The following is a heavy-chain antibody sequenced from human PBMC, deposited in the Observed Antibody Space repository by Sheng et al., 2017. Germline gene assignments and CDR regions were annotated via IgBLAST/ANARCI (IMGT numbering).Heavy chain of an antibody. D-gene: IGHD1-7*01. Sequence: EVQLLESGGSLVQPGGSLRLSCAASGFTFSSHAMTWVRQAPGKGLEWVSGISSSGGGTYYADSVQGRFSISRDNSKNTLYLQMNSLRVEDTAVYYCATIRNGNLYYYG. CDR1: GFTFSSHA. CDR2: ISSSGGGT. V-gene: IGHV3-23*01. CDR3: ATIRNGNLYYYG. J-gene: IGHJ6*01.